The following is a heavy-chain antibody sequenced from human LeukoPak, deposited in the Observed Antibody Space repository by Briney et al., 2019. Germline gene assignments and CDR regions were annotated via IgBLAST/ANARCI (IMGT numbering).Heavy chain of an antibody. D-gene: IGHD3-10*01. CDR3: AKDMGPHYYGSGSWNYFDY. V-gene: IGHV3-43*01. CDR2: ISWDGGST. CDR1: GFTFDDYT. J-gene: IGHJ4*02. Sequence: PGGSLRLSCAASGFTFDDYTMHWVRQAPGKGLERVSLISWDGGSTYYADSVKGRFTISRDNSKNSLYLQMNSLRTEDTALYYCAKDMGPHYYGSGSWNYFDYWGQGTLVTVSS.